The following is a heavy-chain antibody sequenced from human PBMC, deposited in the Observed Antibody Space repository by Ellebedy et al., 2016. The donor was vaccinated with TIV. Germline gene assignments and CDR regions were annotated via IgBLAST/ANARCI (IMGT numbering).Heavy chain of an antibody. J-gene: IGHJ4*02. CDR1: GGSISSGGYY. CDR2: IYYSGST. Sequence: LRLSXTVSGGSISSGGYYWSWIRQHPGKGLEWIGYIYYSGSTYYNPSLKNRVTISVDTSKNQFSLKLSSVTAADTAVYYCARGGITMASLHLYYFDYWGQGTLVTVSS. V-gene: IGHV4-31*03. D-gene: IGHD3-10*01. CDR3: ARGGITMASLHLYYFDY.